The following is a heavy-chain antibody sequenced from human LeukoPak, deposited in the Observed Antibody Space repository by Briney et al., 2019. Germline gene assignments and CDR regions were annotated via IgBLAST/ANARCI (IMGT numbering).Heavy chain of an antibody. D-gene: IGHD3-16*02. V-gene: IGHV7-4-1*02. J-gene: IGHJ6*02. CDR3: ARGESTSNDNVWGSYRYPYYYYGMGV. Sequence: ASVKVSCKASGYTFTSYAMNWARQAPGQGLEWMGWINTNTGNPTYAQGFTGRFVFSLDTSVSTTYLQINNLKAEDTAVYYCARGESTSNDNVWGSYRYPYYYYGMGVWGQGTTVTVSS. CDR1: GYTFTSYA. CDR2: INTNTGNP.